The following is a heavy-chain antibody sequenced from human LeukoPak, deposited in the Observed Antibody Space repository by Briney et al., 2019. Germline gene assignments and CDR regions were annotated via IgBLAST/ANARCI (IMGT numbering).Heavy chain of an antibody. J-gene: IGHJ4*02. D-gene: IGHD2-2*01. Sequence: PSETLSLTCTVSGGSIGSSSYYWGWIRRPPGKGLEWIGSIYYSGSTYYNPSLKSRVTISVDTSKNQFSLKLSSVTAADTAVYYCAKQAYCSSTSCYRIDYWGQGTLVTVSS. CDR1: GGSIGSSSYY. CDR3: AKQAYCSSTSCYRIDY. CDR2: IYYSGST. V-gene: IGHV4-39*01.